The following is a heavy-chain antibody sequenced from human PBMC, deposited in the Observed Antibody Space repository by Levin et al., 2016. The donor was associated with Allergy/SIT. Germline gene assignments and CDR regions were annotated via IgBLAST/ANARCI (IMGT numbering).Heavy chain of an antibody. J-gene: IGHJ6*02. D-gene: IGHD6-13*01. Sequence: GGSLRLSCAASGFTFSSYWMSWVRQAPGKGLEWVANIKQDGSEKYYADSVKGRFTISRDNAKNSLYLQMNSLRAEDTAVYYCARDIEQQLAHYYYYYGMDVWGQGTTVTVSS. V-gene: IGHV3-7*03. CDR1: GFTFSSYW. CDR3: ARDIEQQLAHYYYYYGMDV. CDR2: IKQDGSEK.